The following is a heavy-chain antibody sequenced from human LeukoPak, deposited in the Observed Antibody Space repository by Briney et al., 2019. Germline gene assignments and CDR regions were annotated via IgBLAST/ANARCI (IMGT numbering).Heavy chain of an antibody. CDR2: ISGSGGST. J-gene: IGHJ4*02. Sequence: GGSLRLSCAASGFTFSSYAMSWVRQAPGRGLEWVSAISGSGGSTYYADSVKGRFTISRDNSKNTLYLQMNSLRAEDTAVYYCATEPKLEMATILNYDYWGQGTLVTVSS. V-gene: IGHV3-23*01. CDR3: ATEPKLEMATILNYDY. CDR1: GFTFSSYA. D-gene: IGHD5-24*01.